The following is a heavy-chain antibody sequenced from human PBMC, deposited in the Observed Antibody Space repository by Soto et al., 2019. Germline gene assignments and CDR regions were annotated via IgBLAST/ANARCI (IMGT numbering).Heavy chain of an antibody. V-gene: IGHV4-31*03. Sequence: PSETLSLTCTVSGCSISSGGYYWSWIRQHPGKGLEWIGYIYYSGSTYYNPSLKSRVTISVDTSKNQFSLKLSSVTAADTAVYYCARGGIVVVVAAIYYYGMDVWGQGTTVTVSS. J-gene: IGHJ6*02. CDR2: IYYSGST. D-gene: IGHD2-15*01. CDR1: GCSISSGGYY. CDR3: ARGGIVVVVAAIYYYGMDV.